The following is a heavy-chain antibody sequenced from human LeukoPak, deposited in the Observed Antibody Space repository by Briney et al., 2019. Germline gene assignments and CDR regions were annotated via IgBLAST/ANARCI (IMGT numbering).Heavy chain of an antibody. CDR1: GGYISGFY. Sequence: PSETLSLTCTVSGGYISGFYWSWIRQPPEKGLEWIGYVHYSGSTNYNPSLKSRVIISVDSPKNQFPLKLSSVTAADTAVYYCATYYSDSSAYVHYLDSWGQGTLVTVSS. J-gene: IGHJ4*02. D-gene: IGHD3-22*01. V-gene: IGHV4-59*03. CDR2: VHYSGST. CDR3: ATYYSDSSAYVHYLDS.